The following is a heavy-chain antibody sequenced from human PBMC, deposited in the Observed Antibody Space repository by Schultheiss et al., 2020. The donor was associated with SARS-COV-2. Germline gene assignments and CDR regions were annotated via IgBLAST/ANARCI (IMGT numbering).Heavy chain of an antibody. CDR3: GRSGWYGGYDY. V-gene: IGHV3-30*04. CDR1: GFTFSSYA. D-gene: IGHD6-19*01. CDR2: ISYDGSNK. Sequence: GGSLRLSCAASGFTFSSYAMHWVRQAPGKGLEWVAVISYDGSNKYYADSVKGRFTISRDNSKNTLYLQMNSLRAEDTAVYYCGRSGWYGGYDYWGQGTLVTVSS. J-gene: IGHJ4*02.